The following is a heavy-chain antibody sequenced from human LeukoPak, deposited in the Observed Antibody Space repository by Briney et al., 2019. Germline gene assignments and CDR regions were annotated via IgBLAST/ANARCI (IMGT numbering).Heavy chain of an antibody. CDR3: ARGPYYASPLYYFDY. CDR2: SYYRSKWNN. Sequence: SQTLSLTCAISGDSVSSNSAAWNWIRQSPARGLVWLGKSYYRSKWNNDYAVPVKSRITINPDTSKNQFSLQMNSVTPEDTAVYYCARGPYYASPLYYFDYWGQRTLVTVSS. CDR1: GDSVSSNSAA. D-gene: IGHD3-22*01. V-gene: IGHV6-1*01. J-gene: IGHJ4*02.